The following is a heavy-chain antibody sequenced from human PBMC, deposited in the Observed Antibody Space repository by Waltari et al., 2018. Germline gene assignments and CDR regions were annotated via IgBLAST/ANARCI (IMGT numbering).Heavy chain of an antibody. CDR3: TRDSPSWI. Sequence: EGQLVECGGGLVQPGGSLKFSCAASGFAFSRFWMHWVRQVPGQGLVWVSRINSDGSDTSYADSVRGRFTVSRDNAKNMVYLQMKSLRAEDTAIYYCTRDSPSWIWGQGTMVSVSS. CDR2: INSDGSDT. J-gene: IGHJ3*02. V-gene: IGHV3-74*01. CDR1: GFAFSRFW.